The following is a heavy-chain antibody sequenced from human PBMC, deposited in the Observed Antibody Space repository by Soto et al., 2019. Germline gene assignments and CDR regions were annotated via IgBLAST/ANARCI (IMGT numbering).Heavy chain of an antibody. CDR2: ISWDGGST. CDR1: GFTFDDYT. CDR3: AKDMEYYDSSGYYYRGPGYYYYYGMDV. V-gene: IGHV3-43*01. J-gene: IGHJ6*02. Sequence: GGSLRLSCAASGFTFDDYTMHWVRQAPGKGLEWVSLISWDGGSTYYADSVKGRFTISRDNSKNSLYLQMNSLRTEDTALYYCAKDMEYYDSSGYYYRGPGYYYYYGMDVWGQGTTVTVSS. D-gene: IGHD3-22*01.